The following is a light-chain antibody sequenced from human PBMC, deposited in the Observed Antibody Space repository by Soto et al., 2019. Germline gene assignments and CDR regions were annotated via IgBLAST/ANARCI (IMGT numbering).Light chain of an antibody. Sequence: QSVLTQPPSVSGAPGQSVTISCTGSSSNIGAGYDVHWYQQLPGTAPKLLIYGNSNRPSGVPDRFSGSKSGTSASLAITGLQAEDEADYYCQSSDSSMTVFGPGTKFT. J-gene: IGLJ1*01. V-gene: IGLV1-40*01. CDR2: GNS. CDR1: SSNIGAGYD. CDR3: QSSDSSMTV.